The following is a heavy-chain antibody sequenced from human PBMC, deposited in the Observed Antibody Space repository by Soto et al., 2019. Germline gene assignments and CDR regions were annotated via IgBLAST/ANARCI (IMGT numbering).Heavy chain of an antibody. D-gene: IGHD3-22*01. CDR2: VSSTGST. CDR3: ARFSPPRKSYDSNPGWFDP. Sequence: SETLSLTCTVSGGSLNSYYWTWIRQSPGKGLEWIGYVSSTGSTNYNPSLKSRLTMSLDTSTNEVSLSLTSVTAADAAVYFCARFSPPRKSYDSNPGWFDPWGQGIMVTVSS. J-gene: IGHJ5*02. V-gene: IGHV4-59*01. CDR1: GGSLNSYY.